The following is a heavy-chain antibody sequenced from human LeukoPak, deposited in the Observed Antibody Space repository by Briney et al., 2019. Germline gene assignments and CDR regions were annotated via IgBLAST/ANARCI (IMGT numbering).Heavy chain of an antibody. Sequence: PSETLSLTCTVSGGSISSYYGSWIRQPAGKGLEWIGRIYNSGSTNYNPSLKSRVSMSVDTSKNQFSLKLSSVTAADTAVYYCARGLGGYDILTGSFDYWGQGTLVTVSS. D-gene: IGHD3-9*01. CDR3: ARGLGGYDILTGSFDY. CDR1: GGSISSYY. J-gene: IGHJ4*02. V-gene: IGHV4-4*07. CDR2: IYNSGST.